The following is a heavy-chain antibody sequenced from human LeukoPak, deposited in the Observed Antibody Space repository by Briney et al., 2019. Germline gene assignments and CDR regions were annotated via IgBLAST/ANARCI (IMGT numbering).Heavy chain of an antibody. J-gene: IGHJ3*02. Sequence: GASVKVSCKASGYTFTGYYMHWVRQAPRQGLEWMGWINPNSGGTNYAQKFQGRVTMTRDTSISTAYMELSRLRSDDTAVYYCARFTMIVVVPGPDAFDIWGQGTMVTVSS. CDR1: GYTFTGYY. D-gene: IGHD3-22*01. CDR2: INPNSGGT. CDR3: ARFTMIVVVPGPDAFDI. V-gene: IGHV1-2*02.